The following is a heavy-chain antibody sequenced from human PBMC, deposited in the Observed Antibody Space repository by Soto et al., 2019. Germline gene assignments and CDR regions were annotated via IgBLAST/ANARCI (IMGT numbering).Heavy chain of an antibody. CDR3: ARVGHDYSNSGMDV. J-gene: IGHJ6*02. V-gene: IGHV5-10-1*01. Sequence: PGESLKMSRDCSGFRLSSYWINWVLQMPGKGLEWMGKIDPSDSRTTYSPSFQGHVTISVDKSISTAYLQWSSVKASDTAMYYCARVGHDYSNSGMDVWGQGTTVTVSS. D-gene: IGHD4-4*01. CDR2: IDPSDSRT. CDR1: GFRLSSYW.